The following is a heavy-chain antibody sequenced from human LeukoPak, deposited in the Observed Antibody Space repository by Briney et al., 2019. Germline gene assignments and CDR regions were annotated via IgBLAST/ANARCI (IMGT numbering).Heavy chain of an antibody. D-gene: IGHD6-6*01. CDR3: ARGRRSSILATATFFDY. Sequence: SETLSLTCTVSGGSISSYYWSWIRQPPGKGLEWIGYIYYSGSTNYNPSLKSRVTISVDTSKNQFSLKLSSVTAADTAVYYCARGRRSSILATATFFDYWGQGTLVTVSS. CDR2: IYYSGST. CDR1: GGSISSYY. J-gene: IGHJ4*02. V-gene: IGHV4-59*01.